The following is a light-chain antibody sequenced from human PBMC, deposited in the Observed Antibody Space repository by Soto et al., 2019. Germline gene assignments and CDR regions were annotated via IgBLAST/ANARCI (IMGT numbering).Light chain of an antibody. CDR2: SNN. Sequence: QAVVTQPPSASGTPGQRVTISCSGSSSNIGSNTVSWYQQLPGTAPKLLIYSNNQRPSGGPDRFSGSKSGTSASLAISGLQSEDEADYFCAAWDDSLNGPGVVFGGGTKLTVL. CDR1: SSNIGSNT. V-gene: IGLV1-44*01. CDR3: AAWDDSLNGPGVV. J-gene: IGLJ2*01.